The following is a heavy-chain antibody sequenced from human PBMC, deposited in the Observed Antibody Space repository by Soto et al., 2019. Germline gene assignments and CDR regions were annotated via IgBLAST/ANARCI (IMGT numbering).Heavy chain of an antibody. J-gene: IGHJ5*02. CDR3: ARGETYYGTTTWFDP. CDR2: IYYSGST. D-gene: IGHD1-1*01. V-gene: IGHV4-31*03. Sequence: QVQLQESGPGLVKPSQTLSLTCTVSGGSISSGGHYWNWIRQHPGKGLEWIGYIYYSGSTFYNPSHKSRVTISVDTSKNQFSLKPSAVTAADTAVYYCARGETYYGTTTWFDPWGQGTLVTVSS. CDR1: GGSISSGGHY.